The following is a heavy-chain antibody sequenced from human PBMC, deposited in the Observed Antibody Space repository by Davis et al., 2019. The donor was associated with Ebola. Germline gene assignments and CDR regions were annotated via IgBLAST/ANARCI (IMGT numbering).Heavy chain of an antibody. CDR2: IHGSGGT. Sequence: MPSETLSLTCTVSGGSISGFSWSWIRQSPGEGLEWIGYIHGSGGTSYNPSFKSRVTISLDMSKNQFSLKVGSVTAADTAVYYCVRHVRGYDWGQGIPVTVSS. D-gene: IGHD5-12*01. CDR1: GGSISGFS. CDR3: VRHVRGYD. V-gene: IGHV4-59*08. J-gene: IGHJ4*02.